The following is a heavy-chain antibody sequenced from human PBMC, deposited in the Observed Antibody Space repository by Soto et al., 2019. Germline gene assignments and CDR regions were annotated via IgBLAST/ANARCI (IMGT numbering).Heavy chain of an antibody. D-gene: IGHD3-3*01. V-gene: IGHV3-30*18. CDR1: GFTFTSYD. CDR2: TSYDGRSS. Sequence: VQLVESGGGVVQPGRSLRISCAASGFTFTSYDIYWVRQAPGKGLEWVAVTSYDGRSSYYTDSVKGRFTISRDNSKNTLYLQMNSLRAADTAMYYCAKLFGLVIVDWGQGTLVTVSS. CDR3: AKLFGLVIVD. J-gene: IGHJ4*02.